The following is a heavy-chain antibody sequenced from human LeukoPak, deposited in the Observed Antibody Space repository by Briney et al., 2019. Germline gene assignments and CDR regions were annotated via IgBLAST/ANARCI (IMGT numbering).Heavy chain of an antibody. CDR2: INTDGSST. D-gene: IGHD5-24*01. CDR1: GFTLSSYW. V-gene: IGHV3-74*01. Sequence: GGSLRLSCAASGFTLSSYWMHWVRQAPGKGLVWVSRINTDGSSTNYAGSVKGRFTISRDNAKNTLYLQMNSLRAEDTAVYYCARDAEMATIGEYYFDYWGQGTLVTVSS. J-gene: IGHJ4*02. CDR3: ARDAEMATIGEYYFDY.